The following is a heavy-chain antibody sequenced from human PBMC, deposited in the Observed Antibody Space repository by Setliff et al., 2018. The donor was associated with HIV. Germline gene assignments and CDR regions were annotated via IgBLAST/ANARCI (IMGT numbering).Heavy chain of an antibody. CDR1: RGTFSSYG. V-gene: IGHV1-69*10. CDR3: AGSRDGYTVGMDV. D-gene: IGHD5-12*01. CDR2: IIPILGIA. J-gene: IGHJ6*02. Sequence: SVKVSCKASRGTFSSYGFNWVRQAPGQGLEWMGGIIPILGIANYAQKFKGRVTITADKSTSTVYMELSSLRSEDTAVYYCAGSRDGYTVGMDVWGQGTTVTVS.